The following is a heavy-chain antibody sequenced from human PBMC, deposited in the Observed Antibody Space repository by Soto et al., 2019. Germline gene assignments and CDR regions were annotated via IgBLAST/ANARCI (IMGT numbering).Heavy chain of an antibody. D-gene: IGHD3-3*01. J-gene: IGHJ6*02. Sequence: GASVKVSCKASGYTFTSYYMHWVRQAPGQGLEWMGIINPSGGSTSYAQKFQGRVTMTRDTSTSTVYMELSSLRSEDTAVYYCAREYYDFWSGYPRPTGLDGMDVWGQGTTVTVSS. CDR1: GYTFTSYY. V-gene: IGHV1-46*01. CDR3: AREYYDFWSGYPRPTGLDGMDV. CDR2: INPSGGST.